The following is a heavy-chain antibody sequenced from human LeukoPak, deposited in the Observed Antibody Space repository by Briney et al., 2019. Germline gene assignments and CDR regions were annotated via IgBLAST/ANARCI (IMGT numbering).Heavy chain of an antibody. V-gene: IGHV1-46*01. Sequence: ASVKVSCKASGYTFTSYYMHWVRQDPGQGLEWMGIINPSGGSTSYAQKFQGRVTMTRDTSTSTVYMELSSLRSDDTAMYYCARVDILTGYYSYWGQGTLFSVSS. CDR2: INPSGGST. D-gene: IGHD3-9*01. CDR1: GYTFTSYY. CDR3: ARVDILTGYYSY. J-gene: IGHJ4*02.